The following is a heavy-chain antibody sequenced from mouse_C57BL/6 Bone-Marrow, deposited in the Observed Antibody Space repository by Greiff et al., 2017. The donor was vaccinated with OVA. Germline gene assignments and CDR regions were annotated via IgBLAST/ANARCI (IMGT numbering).Heavy chain of an antibody. Sequence: VQLQQSGPELVKPGASVKLSCKASGYTFTSYYITWVKQRPGQGLEWIGWIYPRDGSTKYNEKFKGKATLTVDTSSSTAYMALHSLTSEASAVYVCARHYGDDARWDGGQGNGVTVSA. CDR2: IYPRDGST. CDR1: GYTFTSYY. J-gene: IGHJ3*01. CDR3: ARHYGDDARWD. V-gene: IGHV1-85*01. D-gene: IGHD2-2*01.